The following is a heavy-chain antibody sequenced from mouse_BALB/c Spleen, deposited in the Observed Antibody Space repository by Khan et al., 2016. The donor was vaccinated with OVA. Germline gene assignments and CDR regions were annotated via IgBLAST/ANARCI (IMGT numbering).Heavy chain of an antibody. CDR3: VRGSGKSRFAY. Sequence: QVQLQQSGAELVRPGVSVKISCKGSGYTFTDFAMHWVKQSHAKSLEWLGVISTYYGDADYNHKFRDKATMTVDKSSSTAYMELAGLTSEDSVIYYCVRGSGKSRFAYWGQGTLVTVSA. CDR2: ISTYYGDA. CDR1: GYTFTDFA. D-gene: IGHD1-3*01. V-gene: IGHV1S137*01. J-gene: IGHJ3*01.